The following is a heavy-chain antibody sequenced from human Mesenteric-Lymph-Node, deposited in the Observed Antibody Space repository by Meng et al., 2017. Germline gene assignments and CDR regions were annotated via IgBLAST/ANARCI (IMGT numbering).Heavy chain of an antibody. CDR2: INPNSGGT. CDR3: ARTTVVETSVGLDY. Sequence: ASVKVSCKASGYTFTGYYMHWVRQAPGQGLEWMGWINPNSGGTNYAQKFQGRVTMTRDTSISTAYMELSRLRSDDTAVYYCARTTVVETSVGLDYWGQGTLVTVSS. V-gene: IGHV1-2*02. J-gene: IGHJ4*02. D-gene: IGHD4-23*01. CDR1: GYTFTGYY.